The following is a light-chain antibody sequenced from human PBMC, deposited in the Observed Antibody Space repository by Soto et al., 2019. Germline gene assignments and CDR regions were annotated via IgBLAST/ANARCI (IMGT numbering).Light chain of an antibody. J-gene: IGKJ2*01. Sequence: EIVMTQSPATLSVSPGERATLSCRASQSVSSNLAWYQQKPRQAPRLLIYGASTRATGIPARFSGSGSGTDFTLTISSLQSEDFAVYYCQQYNNWPYTFGQGTKLEIK. V-gene: IGKV3-15*01. CDR3: QQYNNWPYT. CDR1: QSVSSN. CDR2: GAS.